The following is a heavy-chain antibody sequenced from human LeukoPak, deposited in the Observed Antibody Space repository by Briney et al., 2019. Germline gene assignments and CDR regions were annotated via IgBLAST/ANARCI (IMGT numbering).Heavy chain of an antibody. J-gene: IGHJ4*02. Sequence: GGSLRLSCAASGFTFSSYGMHWVRQAPGKGLEWVAVISYDGSNKYYADSVKGRFTISRDNSKNTLYLQMNSLRAEDTAVYYCARDLYDTAGYYYPFDCWGQGTLVAVPS. CDR1: GFTFSSYG. CDR2: ISYDGSNK. CDR3: ARDLYDTAGYYYPFDC. D-gene: IGHD3-22*01. V-gene: IGHV3-30*03.